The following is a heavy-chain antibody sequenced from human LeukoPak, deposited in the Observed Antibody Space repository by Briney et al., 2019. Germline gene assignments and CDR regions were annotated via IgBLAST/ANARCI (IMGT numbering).Heavy chain of an antibody. V-gene: IGHV3-30*04. CDR1: GFTFSSYA. J-gene: IGHJ3*02. Sequence: SGGSLRLSCAASGFTFSSYAMHWVRQAPGKGLEWVAVISYDGSNKYYADSVKGRFTISRDNSKNTLYLQMNSLRAEDTAVYYCARDYDILTAYPWGAFDIWGQGTMVTVSS. D-gene: IGHD3-9*01. CDR2: ISYDGSNK. CDR3: ARDYDILTAYPWGAFDI.